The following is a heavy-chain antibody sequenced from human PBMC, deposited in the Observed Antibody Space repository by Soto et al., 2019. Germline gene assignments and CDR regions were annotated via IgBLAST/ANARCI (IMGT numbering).Heavy chain of an antibody. CDR2: IYPGDHET. Sequence: SGESLKISCRCSGYTFSNFRIAWVRHLPGKGLEWMGIIYPGDHETRYSPSFHGKVTISADKSINTAYLQWSSLEASDSAFYYCARSPRSSPYFDYWGQGALVTVSS. CDR1: GYTFSNFR. CDR3: ARSPRSSPYFDY. V-gene: IGHV5-51*01. D-gene: IGHD6-13*01. J-gene: IGHJ4*02.